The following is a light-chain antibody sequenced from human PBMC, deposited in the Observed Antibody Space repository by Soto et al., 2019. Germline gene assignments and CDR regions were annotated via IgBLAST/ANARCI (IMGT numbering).Light chain of an antibody. CDR1: QSVSSSY. Sequence: EIVLTQSPGTLPLSPGERATLSCRASQSVSSSYLAWYQQKPGQAPRLLIYGASSRATGIPDRFSGSGSGKDFTLTISRLEPEDFAVYYCQKYGRSLYTFGQGTKLEIK. CDR2: GAS. J-gene: IGKJ2*01. CDR3: QKYGRSLYT. V-gene: IGKV3-20*01.